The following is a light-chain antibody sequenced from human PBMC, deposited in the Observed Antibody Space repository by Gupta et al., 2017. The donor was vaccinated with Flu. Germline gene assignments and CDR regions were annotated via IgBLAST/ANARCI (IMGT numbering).Light chain of an antibody. Sequence: SSLSASVGDRVTITCRASQSISSYLNWYQQKAGKAPKLLIYAASSLQSGVPSRFSGSGSGTEFTLTISSRQPEDLATYYCQQSYSTPLLTFGPGTKVNI. V-gene: IGKV1-39*01. CDR3: QQSYSTPLLT. J-gene: IGKJ3*01. CDR1: QSISSY. CDR2: AAS.